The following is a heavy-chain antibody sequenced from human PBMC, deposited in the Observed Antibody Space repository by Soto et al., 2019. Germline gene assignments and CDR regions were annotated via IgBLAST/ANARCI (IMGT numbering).Heavy chain of an antibody. Sequence: QVQLVQSGAEVKKPGASVKVSCKASGYTFTSYYMHWVRQAPGQGPEWMGIINPSGGSTSYAQKFQGRVTMTRDTSTSTVYMGLSSLRSEDTAVYYCARAGGQSRFLEWYDAFDIWGQGTMVTVSS. V-gene: IGHV1-46*03. CDR3: ARAGGQSRFLEWYDAFDI. J-gene: IGHJ3*02. CDR2: INPSGGST. CDR1: GYTFTSYY. D-gene: IGHD3-3*01.